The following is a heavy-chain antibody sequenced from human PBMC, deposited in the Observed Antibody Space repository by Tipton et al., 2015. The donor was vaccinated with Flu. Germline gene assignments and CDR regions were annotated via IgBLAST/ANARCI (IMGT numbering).Heavy chain of an antibody. Sequence: SLRLSCAASGFTFSDYWMHWVRQAPGKGLEWVGFIRSKAFGGGSEYVASVKDRFTISRDDSKGIAYLQMNSLKTEDTAIYYRTRVQRDWNSLTYFDYWGQGTLVTVSS. CDR1: GFTFSDYW. CDR2: IRSKAFGGGS. CDR3: TRVQRDWNSLTYFDY. V-gene: IGHV3-49*04. D-gene: IGHD1-7*01. J-gene: IGHJ4*02.